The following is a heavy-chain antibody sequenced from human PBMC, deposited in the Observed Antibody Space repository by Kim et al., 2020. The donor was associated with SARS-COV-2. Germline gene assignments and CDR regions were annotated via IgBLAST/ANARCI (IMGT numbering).Heavy chain of an antibody. CDR2: IYPGVSDT. D-gene: IGHD6-19*01. CDR3: ARTVGGWYEGNWFDP. CDR1: GYSFTSYW. J-gene: IGHJ5*02. V-gene: IGHV5-51*01. Sequence: GESLKISCKGSGYSFTSYWIGWVRQMPGKGLEWMGIIYPGVSDTRYSPSFQGQVTISADKSISTAYLQWSSLKASDTAMYYCARTVGGWYEGNWFDPWGQGTLVTVSS.